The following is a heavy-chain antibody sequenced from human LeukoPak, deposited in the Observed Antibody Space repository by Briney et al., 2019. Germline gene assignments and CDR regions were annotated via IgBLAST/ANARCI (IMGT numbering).Heavy chain of an antibody. CDR3: AGSDTIGYSPREWDYWYFDL. CDR2: IYTSGST. J-gene: IGHJ2*01. Sequence: SETLSLTCTVSGGSISSYYWSWIRQPAGKGLEWIGRIYTSGSTNYNPSLKSRVTMSVDTSKNQFSLKLSSVTAADTAVYYCAGSDTIGYSPREWDYWYFDLWGRGTLVTVSS. D-gene: IGHD3-22*01. V-gene: IGHV4-4*07. CDR1: GGSISSYY.